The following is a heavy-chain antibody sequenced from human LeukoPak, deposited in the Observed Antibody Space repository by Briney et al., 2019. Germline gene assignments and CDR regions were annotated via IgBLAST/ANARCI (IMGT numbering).Heavy chain of an antibody. CDR2: SSGSGDST. Sequence: GGSLRLSCAASGFTFSNYAMNWVRQAPGKGLEWVSSSSGSGDSTFYADPVKGRFTISRDNSKNTLYLQMNSLRAEDTAVYYCAKTRGYSGYDCSDYWGQGTLVTVSS. V-gene: IGHV3-23*01. J-gene: IGHJ4*02. D-gene: IGHD5-12*01. CDR3: AKTRGYSGYDCSDY. CDR1: GFTFSNYA.